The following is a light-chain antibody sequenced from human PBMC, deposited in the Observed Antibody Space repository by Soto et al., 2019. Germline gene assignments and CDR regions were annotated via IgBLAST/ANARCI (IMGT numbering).Light chain of an antibody. CDR3: QKYNSAPLT. Sequence: DVQMTQSPSSLSAFVGDRVTITCRASQGIAPYLAWFQQKPGKVPKLLIYATSTLQSGVPSRFSGSGSGTDFTLTINSLQHEDVGTYYCQKYNSAPLTFGGGTRVDIK. CDR2: ATS. V-gene: IGKV1-27*01. CDR1: QGIAPY. J-gene: IGKJ4*01.